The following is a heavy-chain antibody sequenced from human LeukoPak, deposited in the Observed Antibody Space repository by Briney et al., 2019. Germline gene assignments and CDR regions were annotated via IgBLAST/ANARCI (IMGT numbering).Heavy chain of an antibody. CDR1: GGSISTSSYY. V-gene: IGHV4-39*01. CDR3: ARRDYGDWYFDY. CDR2: IYYTGST. D-gene: IGHD4-17*01. Sequence: SETLSLTCTASGGSISTSSYYWGWIRQPPGKGLEWIVSIYYTGSTYYNPSLKSRVTISVDTSKNQFSLKMSSVTAADTAVYYCARRDYGDWYFDYWGQGTLVTVSS. J-gene: IGHJ4*02.